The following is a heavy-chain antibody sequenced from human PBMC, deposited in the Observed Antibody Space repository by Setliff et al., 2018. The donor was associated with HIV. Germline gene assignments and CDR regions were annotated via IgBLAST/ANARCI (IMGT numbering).Heavy chain of an antibody. V-gene: IGHV4-38-2*02. J-gene: IGHJ5*02. D-gene: IGHD3-16*01. CDR3: AKHDFGEGSCFDP. CDR1: GQFISDGYY. Sequence: SETLSLTCTVSGQFISDGYYWGWIRQPPGKGLESIGSVYHSGKTYYNPSLKSRVTMSADTSKNQISLMLRSMTAADTAVYYCAKHDFGEGSCFDPWGQGSLGTVSS. CDR2: VYHSGKT.